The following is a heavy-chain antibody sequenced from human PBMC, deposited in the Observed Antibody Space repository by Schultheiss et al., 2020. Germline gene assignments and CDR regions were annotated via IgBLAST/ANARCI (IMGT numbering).Heavy chain of an antibody. CDR3: ARDPAYGGYGGKGDY. CDR1: GFTFSSYS. V-gene: IGHV3-48*02. Sequence: GGSLRLSCAASGFTFSSYSMNWVRQAPGKGLEWVSYISSSSSTIYYADSVKGRFTISRDNAKNSLYLQMNSLRDEDTAVYYCARDPAYGGYGGKGDYWGQGTLVTVSS. CDR2: ISSSSSTI. J-gene: IGHJ4*02. D-gene: IGHD4-23*01.